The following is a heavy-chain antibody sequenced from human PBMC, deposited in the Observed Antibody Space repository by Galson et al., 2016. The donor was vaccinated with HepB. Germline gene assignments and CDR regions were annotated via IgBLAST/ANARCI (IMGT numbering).Heavy chain of an antibody. CDR1: GFTFSNYA. V-gene: IGHV3-74*01. CDR3: VRDHSVVPATAYNWFDP. Sequence: SLRLSCAASGFTFSNYAIHWVRQVPGKGLEWVSRINNDGSDTSYADSVKGRFTISRDNAKSTLYLEMNSLRAEDTAVYNCVRDHSVVPATAYNWFDPWGQGTLVTVSS. D-gene: IGHD2-21*02. CDR2: INNDGSDT. J-gene: IGHJ5*02.